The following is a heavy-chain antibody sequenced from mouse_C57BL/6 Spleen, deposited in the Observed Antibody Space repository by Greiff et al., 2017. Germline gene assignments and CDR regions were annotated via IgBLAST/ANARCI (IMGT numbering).Heavy chain of an antibody. Sequence: QVQLQQSGAELARPGASVKMSCKASGYTFTSYTMHWVKQRPRPGLELIGYINPSSGYTKSNQKFKDKATLTADKSSSTAYMQLSSLTSEDSAVYYCARKDSSGYGAMDYWGQGTSVTVSS. J-gene: IGHJ4*01. V-gene: IGHV1-4*01. CDR1: GYTFTSYT. D-gene: IGHD3-2*02. CDR2: INPSSGYT. CDR3: ARKDSSGYGAMDY.